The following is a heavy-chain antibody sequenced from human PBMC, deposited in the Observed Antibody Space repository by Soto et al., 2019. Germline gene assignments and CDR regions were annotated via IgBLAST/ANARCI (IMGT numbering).Heavy chain of an antibody. J-gene: IGHJ4*02. Sequence: PGGSLRLSCEASGFNFRDFWMHWVRQPPGKGPEWVSNIPSDGRDVSYADSVRGRFTISRDDARSTLYLQRSDLRFEDTAIYYCTRDDSGLGIDYWGQGTQVTVSS. CDR2: IPSDGRDV. CDR3: TRDDSGLGIDY. CDR1: GFNFRDFW. D-gene: IGHD1-26*01. V-gene: IGHV3-74*01.